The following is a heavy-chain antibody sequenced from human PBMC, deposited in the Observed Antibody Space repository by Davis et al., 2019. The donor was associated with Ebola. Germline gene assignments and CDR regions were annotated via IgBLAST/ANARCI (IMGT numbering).Heavy chain of an antibody. CDR3: ARLTGSYPGWFDP. D-gene: IGHD1-26*01. Sequence: GESLKISCAASGFTFSSYWMSWVRQAPGKGLEWVANIRQDGSQKYYVDSVKGRFTLSRDNAENSLYLQMNSLGAEDTAVYYCARLTGSYPGWFDPWGQGTLVTVSS. V-gene: IGHV3-7*01. CDR1: GFTFSSYW. CDR2: IRQDGSQK. J-gene: IGHJ5*02.